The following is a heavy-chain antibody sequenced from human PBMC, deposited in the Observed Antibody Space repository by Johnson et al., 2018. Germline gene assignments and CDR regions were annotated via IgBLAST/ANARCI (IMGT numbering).Heavy chain of an antibody. J-gene: IGHJ6*03. CDR3: ARSPTDVLTGYYYMDV. CDR2: SGST. D-gene: IGHD3-9*01. Sequence: QVELQESGPGLVKPSETLSLTCSVSGGSISGYYWSWVRQPPGTGLEWIGYSGSTDYNPSLKSRITISVDRSKSQFPLKLRSVTAADTAVYYCARSPTDVLTGYYYMDVWGKGTTVIVSS. V-gene: IGHV4-59*01. CDR1: GGSISGYY.